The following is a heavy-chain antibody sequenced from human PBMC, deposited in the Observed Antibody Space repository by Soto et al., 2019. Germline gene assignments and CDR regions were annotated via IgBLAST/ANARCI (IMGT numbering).Heavy chain of an antibody. V-gene: IGHV4-4*02. D-gene: IGHD2-15*01. Sequence: SETLSLTCAVSSGSISSSNWWSWVRQPPGKGLEWIGEIYHSGSTNYNPSLKSRVTISVDKSKNQFSLKLSSVTAADTAVYYCARDERYCSGGSCYHAFDIWGQGTMVTVSS. CDR2: IYHSGST. CDR1: SGSISSSNW. CDR3: ARDERYCSGGSCYHAFDI. J-gene: IGHJ3*02.